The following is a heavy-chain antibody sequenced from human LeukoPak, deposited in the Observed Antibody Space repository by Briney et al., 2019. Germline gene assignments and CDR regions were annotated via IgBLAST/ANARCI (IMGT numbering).Heavy chain of an antibody. Sequence: PGGSLRLSCAASGFTFSSYSMNWVRQAPGKGLEWVSYISSSSSTIYYAESVKGRFTISRDNAKNSLYLQMNSLRAEDAGVYYCARSGVYAYFDNWGQGTLVTVSS. D-gene: IGHD5/OR15-5a*01. CDR1: GFTFSSYS. J-gene: IGHJ4*02. CDR3: ARSGVYAYFDN. CDR2: ISSSSSTI. V-gene: IGHV3-48*01.